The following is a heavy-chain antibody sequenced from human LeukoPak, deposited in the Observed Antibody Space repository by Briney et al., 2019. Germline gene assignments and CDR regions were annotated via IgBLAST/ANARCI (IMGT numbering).Heavy chain of an antibody. CDR3: ASLPGGRGGSVANDY. V-gene: IGHV1-69*04. CDR2: IIPILGIA. D-gene: IGHD2-15*01. CDR1: GGTFSSYA. Sequence: ASVKVSCKASGGTFSSYAISWVRQAPGQGLEWMGRIIPILGIANYAQKFQGRVTITADKSTSTAYMELSSLRSEDTAVYYCASLPGGRGGSVANDYWGQGTLVTVSS. J-gene: IGHJ4*02.